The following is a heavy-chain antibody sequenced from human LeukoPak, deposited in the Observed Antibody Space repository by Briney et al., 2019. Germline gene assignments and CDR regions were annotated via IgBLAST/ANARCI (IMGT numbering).Heavy chain of an antibody. CDR2: IYYSGST. D-gene: IGHD3-22*01. CDR1: GGSISSGGYY. Sequence: SETLSLTCTVSGGSISSGGYYWSWIRQHPGKGLEWIVYIYYSGSTYYNPSLKSRVNISVDTSKNQFSLKLSSVTAADTAVYYCARVLFEYYYDSSGYGNIFDYWGQGTLVTVSS. V-gene: IGHV4-31*03. CDR3: ARVLFEYYYDSSGYGNIFDY. J-gene: IGHJ4*02.